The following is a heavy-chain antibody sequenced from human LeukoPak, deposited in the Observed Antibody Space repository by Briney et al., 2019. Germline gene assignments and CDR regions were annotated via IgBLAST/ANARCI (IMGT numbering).Heavy chain of an antibody. CDR1: GGTFSSYA. D-gene: IGHD1-1*01. Sequence: ASVKVSCKASGGTFSSYAISWVRQAPGQGLEWMGRIIPILGIANYAQKFQGRVTITADKSTSTAYMELSSLRSEDTAVYYRAGIWTGGHDYWGQGTLVTVSS. V-gene: IGHV1-69*04. CDR3: AGIWTGGHDY. J-gene: IGHJ4*02. CDR2: IIPILGIA.